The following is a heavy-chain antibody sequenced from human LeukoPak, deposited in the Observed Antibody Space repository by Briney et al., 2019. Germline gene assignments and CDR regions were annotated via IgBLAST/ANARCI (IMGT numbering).Heavy chain of an antibody. D-gene: IGHD2-2*01. J-gene: IGHJ6*03. V-gene: IGHV4-34*01. CDR2: INHSGST. CDR3: ARGPHCSSTSCNYYYYYYMDV. Sequence: SETLSLTCAVYGGSFSGYYWSWIRQPPGKGLEWIGEINHSGSTNYNPSLKSRVTISVDTSKNQFSLKLSSVTAADTAVYYCARGPHCSSTSCNYYYYYYMDVWGKGTTVTVSS. CDR1: GGSFSGYY.